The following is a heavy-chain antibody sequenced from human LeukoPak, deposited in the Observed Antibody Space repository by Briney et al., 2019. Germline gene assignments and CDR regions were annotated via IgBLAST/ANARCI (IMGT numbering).Heavy chain of an antibody. CDR3: ARGYSSGWLGEYYFDY. CDR2: IYSGGST. Sequence: GGSLRLSCAASGFTVSSNYMSWVRQAPGKGLEWVSVIYSGGSTYYADSVKGRFTTSRDNSKNTLYLQMNSLRAEDTAVYYCARGYSSGWLGEYYFDYWGQRTLVTVSS. J-gene: IGHJ4*02. CDR1: GFTVSSNY. V-gene: IGHV3-53*01. D-gene: IGHD6-19*01.